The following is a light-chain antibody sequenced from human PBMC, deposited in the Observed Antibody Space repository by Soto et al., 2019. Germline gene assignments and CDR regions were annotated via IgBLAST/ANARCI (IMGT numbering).Light chain of an antibody. V-gene: IGLV2-11*01. CDR3: LSYSSSTSPYV. CDR2: AVR. CDR1: NSDVARYNS. J-gene: IGLJ1*01. Sequence: QSARTQPHSVSGSPGQSVTISRTGTNSDVARYNSVSWYQQLPGKAPQLIISAVRQRPSGVPDRFSGSKSGNTASLTISGLQAEDEADYYCLSYSSSTSPYVLGTGTRSPS.